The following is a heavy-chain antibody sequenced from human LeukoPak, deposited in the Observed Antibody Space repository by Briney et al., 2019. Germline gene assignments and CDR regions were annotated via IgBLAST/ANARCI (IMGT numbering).Heavy chain of an antibody. CDR2: INHNRST. D-gene: IGHD4-23*01. V-gene: IGHV4-34*01. J-gene: IGHJ4*02. CDR3: ARAGGGGKIDY. Sequence: SETLSLTCAVSGGTFSGYYWSWIRQPPGKGLEWIAEINHNRSTNYNPAPKNRVTISLNTSTNHSSLKLISVTGTDAAVYYCARAGGGGKIDYWGQGTLFTVSS. CDR1: GGTFSGYY.